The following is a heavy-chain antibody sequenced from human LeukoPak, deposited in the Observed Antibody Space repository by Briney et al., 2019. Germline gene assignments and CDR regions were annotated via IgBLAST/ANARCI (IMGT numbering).Heavy chain of an antibody. V-gene: IGHV3-33*01. J-gene: IGHJ4*02. D-gene: IGHD3-10*01. CDR2: IWYDGSNK. CDR1: GFTFSSYG. CDR3: ARGSTMVRGVIGPFDY. Sequence: GGSLRLSRAASGFTFSSYGMHWVRQAPGKGLEWVAVIWYDGSNKYYADSVKGRFTISRDNSKNTLYLQMNSLRAEDTAVYYCARGSTMVRGVIGPFDYWGQGTLVTVSS.